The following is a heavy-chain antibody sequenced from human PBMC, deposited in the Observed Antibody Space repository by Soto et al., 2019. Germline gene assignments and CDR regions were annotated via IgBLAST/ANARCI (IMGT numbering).Heavy chain of an antibody. CDR3: GRGLDYYDSSGYWGY. Sequence: EVQLVESGGGLVQPGGSLRLSCAASGFTFSSYSMNWVRQAPGKVLEWVSYISSSSSTIYYADSVKGRFTISRDNAKNSLYLQMNSLRDDDTAVYYCGRGLDYYDSSGYWGYWGQGTLVTVSS. V-gene: IGHV3-48*02. CDR1: GFTFSSYS. J-gene: IGHJ4*02. D-gene: IGHD3-22*01. CDR2: ISSSSSTI.